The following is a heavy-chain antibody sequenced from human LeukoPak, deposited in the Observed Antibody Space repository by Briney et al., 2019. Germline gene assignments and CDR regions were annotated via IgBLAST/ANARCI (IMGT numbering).Heavy chain of an antibody. CDR2: INPNSGGT. CDR3: ARDFGEWFGEHTTKNDY. J-gene: IGHJ4*02. CDR1: GYTFTGYY. Sequence: ASVKVSCKASGYTFTGYYMHWVRQAPGQGLEWMGRINPNSGGTNYAQKFQGRVTMTRDTSISTAYMELSRLRSDDTAVYCCARDFGEWFGEHTTKNDYWGQGTLVTVSS. V-gene: IGHV1-2*06. D-gene: IGHD3-10*01.